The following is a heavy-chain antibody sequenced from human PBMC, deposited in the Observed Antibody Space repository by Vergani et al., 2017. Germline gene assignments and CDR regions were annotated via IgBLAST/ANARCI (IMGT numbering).Heavy chain of an antibody. D-gene: IGHD6-19*01. J-gene: IGHJ5*02. CDR3: ARHSTVEWLVKLGWIDP. V-gene: IGHV4-39*01. CDR2: IYYSGST. Sequence: QLQLQESGPGLVKPSATLSLTCSVPGASIRSSNYYWGWSRQPPGKGLEWIASIYYSGSTYYNPSHKSRVTISVDTSKNQFSLKLSSVTAADTAVYFCARHSTVEWLVKLGWIDPWGQGILVTVSS. CDR1: GASIRSSNYY.